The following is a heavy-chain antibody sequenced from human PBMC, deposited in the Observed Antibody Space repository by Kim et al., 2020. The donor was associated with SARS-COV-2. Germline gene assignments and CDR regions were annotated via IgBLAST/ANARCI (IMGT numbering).Heavy chain of an antibody. V-gene: IGHV3-9*01. D-gene: IGHD3-22*01. CDR1: GFTFDDYA. Sequence: GGSLRLSCAASGFTFDDYAMHWVRQAPGKGLEWVSGISWNSGSIGYADSVKGRFTISRDNAKNSLYLQMNSLRAEDTALYYCATLSSKDMPPPYYYDSSGYYSNWGQGTLVTVSS. J-gene: IGHJ4*02. CDR2: ISWNSGSI. CDR3: ATLSSKDMPPPYYYDSSGYYSN.